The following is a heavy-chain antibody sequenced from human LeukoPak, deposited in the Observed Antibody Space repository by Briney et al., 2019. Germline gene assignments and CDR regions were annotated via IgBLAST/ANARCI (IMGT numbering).Heavy chain of an antibody. CDR2: ISGSGGST. CDR3: AKKVLRYFDFVPVFDY. D-gene: IGHD3-9*01. V-gene: IGHV3-23*01. CDR1: GFTFSSYG. Sequence: GGSLRLSCAASGFTFSSYGMSWVRQAPGKGLEWVSAISGSGGSTYYADSVKGRFTISRDNSKNTLYLQMNSLRAEDTAVYYCAKKVLRYFDFVPVFDYWGQGTLVTVSS. J-gene: IGHJ4*02.